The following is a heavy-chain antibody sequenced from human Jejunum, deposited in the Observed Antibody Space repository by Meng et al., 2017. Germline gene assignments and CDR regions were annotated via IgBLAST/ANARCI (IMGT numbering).Heavy chain of an antibody. CDR2: MYYNEKT. CDR1: GASVNSGSYY. Sequence: GSLRLSCTVSGASVNSGSYYWSWIRQPPGKGLEWIGFMYYNEKTNYNPSLKSRVTISVDTSKNQFSLKLTSVTAADTAMYYCARGRDYYGSGNYYNTNWFGPWGQGTLVTVSS. CDR3: ARGRDYYGSGNYYNTNWFGP. V-gene: IGHV4-61*01. J-gene: IGHJ5*02. D-gene: IGHD3-10*01.